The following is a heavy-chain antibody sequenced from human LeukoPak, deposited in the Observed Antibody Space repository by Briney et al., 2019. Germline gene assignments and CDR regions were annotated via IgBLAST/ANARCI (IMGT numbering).Heavy chain of an antibody. J-gene: IGHJ6*03. CDR3: ARVGLYGGDYYYYYMDV. V-gene: IGHV3-48*03. CDR2: ISVSGDTI. CDR1: GFPFSAYE. Sequence: GGSLRLSCAASGFPFSAYEMNWVRQAPGKGLEWVSYISVSGDTIYYADSVKGRFTISRDNAKKSLYLQMNSLRAEDTALYYCARVGLYGGDYYYYYMDVWGKGTTVTVSS. D-gene: IGHD4-23*01.